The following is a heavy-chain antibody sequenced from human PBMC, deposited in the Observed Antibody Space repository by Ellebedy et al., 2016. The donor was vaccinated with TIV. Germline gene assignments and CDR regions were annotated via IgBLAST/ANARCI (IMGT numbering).Heavy chain of an antibody. CDR1: GDSISSSSFF. D-gene: IGHD3-3*01. J-gene: IGHJ4*02. CDR2: IYSGST. CDR3: ARVLRGGRYGDYFDY. Sequence: MPSETLSLTCTVSGDSISSSSFFWGWIRQPPGKGLEWIGSIYSGSTYYSPSLKSRVTISVDTSKNQFSLNLSSVTAADTAVYYCARVLRGGRYGDYFDYWGQGTLVTVSS. V-gene: IGHV4-39*07.